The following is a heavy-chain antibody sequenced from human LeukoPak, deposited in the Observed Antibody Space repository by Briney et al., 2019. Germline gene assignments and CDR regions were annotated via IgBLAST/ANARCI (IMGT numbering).Heavy chain of an antibody. CDR1: GFTFSSYA. Sequence: GGSLRLSCAASGFTFSSYAMHWVRQAPGKGLEWVAVISYDGSNKYYADSVKGRFTISRGNSKNTLYLQMNSLRAEDTAVYYCARDLGAGTGGRWFDPWGQGTLVTVSS. CDR3: ARDLGAGTGGRWFDP. CDR2: ISYDGSNK. J-gene: IGHJ5*02. D-gene: IGHD6-19*01. V-gene: IGHV3-30*04.